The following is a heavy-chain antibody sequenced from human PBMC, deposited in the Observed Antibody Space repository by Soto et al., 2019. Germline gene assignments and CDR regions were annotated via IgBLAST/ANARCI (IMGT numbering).Heavy chain of an antibody. CDR2: ISSSTRNI. D-gene: IGHD3-3*01. CDR3: AKDVLRFLEWLAFYGMDV. V-gene: IGHV3-48*01. CDR1: GFTFSDYC. J-gene: IGHJ6*02. Sequence: GGSLRLSCAASGFTFSDYCMNWVRQAPGKGLEWVSYISSSTRNIYYADSVKGRFTISRDNAKNSLYLQMNSLRAEDTAVYYCAKDVLRFLEWLAFYGMDVWGQGTTVTVSS.